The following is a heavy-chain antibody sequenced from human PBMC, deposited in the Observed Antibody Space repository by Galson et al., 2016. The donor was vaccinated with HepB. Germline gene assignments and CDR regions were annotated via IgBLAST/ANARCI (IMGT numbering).Heavy chain of an antibody. CDR3: ARDAYDYVWGTYRAQAEIDY. V-gene: IGHV1-18*01. CDR1: GYTFRSYG. D-gene: IGHD3-16*02. Sequence: SVKVSCKASGYTFRSYGITWVRQAPGPGLEWMGWISAYNGNTNYEQKVQGRVTMTTETSTTTAYMELSGLRSDDTAVYYCARDAYDYVWGTYRAQAEIDYWGQGTLVTVSS. J-gene: IGHJ4*02. CDR2: ISAYNGNT.